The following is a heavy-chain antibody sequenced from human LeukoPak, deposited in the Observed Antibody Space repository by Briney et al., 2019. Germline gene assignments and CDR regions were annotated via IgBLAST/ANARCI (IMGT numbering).Heavy chain of an antibody. D-gene: IGHD4-17*01. Sequence: GESLKTPCKASGYSFSTYWIAWVRQMPGEGLELMGIMYPDDSDTRYSPSFQGQGTISADKSINTAYLQWNSLKASDTAMYYCARLKGGLVKLRECYFDYWGQGTLVTV. CDR2: MYPDDSDT. CDR3: ARLKGGLVKLRECYFDY. CDR1: GYSFSTYW. J-gene: IGHJ4*02. V-gene: IGHV5-51*01.